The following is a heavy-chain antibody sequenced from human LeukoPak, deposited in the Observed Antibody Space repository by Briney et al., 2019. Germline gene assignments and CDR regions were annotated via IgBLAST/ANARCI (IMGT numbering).Heavy chain of an antibody. D-gene: IGHD3-22*01. CDR2: ISGSGGST. Sequence: GGSLRLSCAASGFTFSSYAMSWVRQAPGKGLEWVSAISGSGGSTYYADSVEGRFTISRDSSKNTLYLQMNSLRAEDTAVYYCAKDTEAYYDHFDPWGQGTLVTVSS. CDR1: GFTFSSYA. CDR3: AKDTEAYYDHFDP. J-gene: IGHJ5*02. V-gene: IGHV3-23*01.